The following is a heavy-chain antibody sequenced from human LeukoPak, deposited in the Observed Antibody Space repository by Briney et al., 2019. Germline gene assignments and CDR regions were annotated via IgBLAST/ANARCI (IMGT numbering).Heavy chain of an antibody. CDR2: IYHSGST. J-gene: IGHJ4*02. V-gene: IGHV4-4*02. CDR3: ARDRWYCTNGVCYKVLDY. Sequence: PSETLSLTCAVSGGSISSSNWWSWVRQPPGKGLEWIGEIYHSGSTNYNPSLKSRVTISVDKSKNQFSLKLSSVTAADTAVYYCARDRWYCTNGVCYKVLDYWGQGTLVTVSS. CDR1: GGSISSSNW. D-gene: IGHD2-8*01.